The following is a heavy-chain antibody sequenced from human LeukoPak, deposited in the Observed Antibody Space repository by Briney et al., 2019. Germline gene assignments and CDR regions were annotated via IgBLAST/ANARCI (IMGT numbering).Heavy chain of an antibody. J-gene: IGHJ5*02. CDR2: ISHSGST. Sequence: PSETLSLTCIVSGYSISSDYYWGWIRQPPGKGLEWIGGISHSGSTYYNPSLKSRVTISVDASKNQFSLKLSSVTAADTAVYYCASLRSYNWFDPWGQGTLVTVSS. V-gene: IGHV4-38-2*02. CDR1: GYSISSDYY. CDR3: ASLRSYNWFDP. D-gene: IGHD3-10*01.